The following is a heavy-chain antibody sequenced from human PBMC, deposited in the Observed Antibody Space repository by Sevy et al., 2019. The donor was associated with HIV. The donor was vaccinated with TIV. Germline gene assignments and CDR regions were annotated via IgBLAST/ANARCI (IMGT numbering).Heavy chain of an antibody. D-gene: IGHD1-26*01. J-gene: IGHJ3*02. CDR1: GFTFSTYA. Sequence: GGSLRLSCAASGFTFSTYAMSWVRQAPGKGLEWVSAISGGDSSTYYADSVKGRFTISRDNSKNTLYLQMNSLRAEDTAVYYCATDHATIVGDSFDIWGQGTMVTVSS. V-gene: IGHV3-23*01. CDR2: ISGGDSST. CDR3: ATDHATIVGDSFDI.